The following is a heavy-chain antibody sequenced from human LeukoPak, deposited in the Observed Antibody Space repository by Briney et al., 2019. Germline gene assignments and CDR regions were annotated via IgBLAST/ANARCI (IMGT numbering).Heavy chain of an antibody. J-gene: IGHJ4*02. D-gene: IGHD2-8*01. V-gene: IGHV6-1*01. CDR2: TYYRSKWYN. Sequence: SQTLSLTCAISGDSVSSSTAAWTWIRQSPSRGLEWLGRTYYRSKWYNDYAVSVKSRITINPDTSKNQFSLQLNSVTPEDTAVYYCARLAAGVANHFDYWGQGTLVTVSS. CDR3: ARLAAGVANHFDY. CDR1: GDSVSSSTAA.